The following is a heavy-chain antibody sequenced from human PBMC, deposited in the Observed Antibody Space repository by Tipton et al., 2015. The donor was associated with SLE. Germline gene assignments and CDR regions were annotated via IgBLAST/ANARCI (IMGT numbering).Heavy chain of an antibody. V-gene: IGHV3-23*01. CDR3: AKGRTGTTSSSFDY. CDR1: GFTFSGYA. Sequence: SLRLSCAASGFTFSGYAMSWVRQAPGKGLEWVSAISGSGGSTYYADSVKGRFTISRDNSKNTLYLQMNSLRAEDTAVYYCAKGRTGTTSSSFDYWGQGTLVTVSS. D-gene: IGHD1-7*01. J-gene: IGHJ4*02. CDR2: ISGSGGST.